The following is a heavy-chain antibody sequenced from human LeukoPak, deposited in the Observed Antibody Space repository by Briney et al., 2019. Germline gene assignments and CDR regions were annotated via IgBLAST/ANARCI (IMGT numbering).Heavy chain of an antibody. CDR2: ISYSGST. J-gene: IGHJ3*02. Sequence: SETLSLTCTVSGGSISSYYWTWIRQPPGKGLEWIGYISYSGSTNYNPSLKSRVTISVDTSKNQFSLKLSSVTAADTAGYYCARDQRYCSGSSCYSDAFDIWGQGTVVTVSS. V-gene: IGHV4-59*01. CDR3: ARDQRYCSGSSCYSDAFDI. CDR1: GGSISSYY. D-gene: IGHD2-15*01.